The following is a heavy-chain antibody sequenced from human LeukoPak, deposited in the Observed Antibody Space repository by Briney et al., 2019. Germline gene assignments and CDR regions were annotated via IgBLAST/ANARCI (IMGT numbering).Heavy chain of an antibody. CDR1: GYNFTSYW. CDR3: ARAPYGDLYYFDY. V-gene: IGHV5-51*01. Sequence: PGGALQISCKGSGYNFTSYWIGWGRQVPGKGLEWMGIIYPGDSDTRYSPSFQGQVTISADKSISTAYLQWSSLKASDTAMYYCARAPYGDLYYFDYWGQGTLVTVSS. J-gene: IGHJ4*02. CDR2: IYPGDSDT. D-gene: IGHD4-17*01.